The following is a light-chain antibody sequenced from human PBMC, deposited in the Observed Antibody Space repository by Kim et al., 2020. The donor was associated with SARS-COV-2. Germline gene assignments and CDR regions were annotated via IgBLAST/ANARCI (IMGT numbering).Light chain of an antibody. Sequence: DIQMTQSPSSLSASVGDRVTITCRASQDISTHLNWYQQRPGKAPNLLIYAASSLESGVPSRFTGSGSGTDFTLTISSLQPVDFATYISLQSNITSITFWQRTR. J-gene: IGKJ5*01. V-gene: IGKV1-39*01. CDR1: QDISTH. CDR2: AAS. CDR3: LQSNITSIT.